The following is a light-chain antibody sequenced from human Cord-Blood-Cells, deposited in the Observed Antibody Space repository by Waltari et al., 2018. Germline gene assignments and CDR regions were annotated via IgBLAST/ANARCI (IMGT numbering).Light chain of an antibody. CDR2: AAS. V-gene: IGKV1-8*01. Sequence: AIRVTQSPSSFSASTGHRVTITCRASQGISSYLAWYQQKPGKAPKLLIYAASTVQSGVPSRFSGSGSGTDFTLTISSLQPEDFATYYCQQANSFPLTFGGGTKVEIK. CDR3: QQANSFPLT. J-gene: IGKJ4*01. CDR1: QGISSY.